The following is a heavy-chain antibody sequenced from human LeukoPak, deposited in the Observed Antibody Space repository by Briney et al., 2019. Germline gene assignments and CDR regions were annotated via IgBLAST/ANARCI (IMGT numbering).Heavy chain of an antibody. J-gene: IGHJ4*02. D-gene: IGHD2-2*01. Sequence: ASVKVSCKASGYTFTSYGISWVRQAPGQGLEWMGWISAYNGNTNYAQKLQGRVTMTTDTSTSTAYMELRSLRPDDTAVYYCARDICSSTSCYEDYWGQGTLVTVSS. V-gene: IGHV1-18*04. CDR1: GYTFTSYG. CDR2: ISAYNGNT. CDR3: ARDICSSTSCYEDY.